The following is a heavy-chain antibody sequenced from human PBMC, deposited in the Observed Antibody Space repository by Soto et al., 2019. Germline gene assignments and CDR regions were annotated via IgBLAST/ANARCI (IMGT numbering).Heavy chain of an antibody. CDR2: IYYSGST. D-gene: IGHD3-10*01. J-gene: IGHJ5*02. Sequence: SETLSLTCTVSGGSISSYYWSWIRQPPGKGLEWIGYIYYSGSTNYNPSLKSRVTISVDTSKNQFSLKLSSVTAADTAVYYCARERRVHLSKWFDPWGQGTLVTVS. V-gene: IGHV4-59*01. CDR3: ARERRVHLSKWFDP. CDR1: GGSISSYY.